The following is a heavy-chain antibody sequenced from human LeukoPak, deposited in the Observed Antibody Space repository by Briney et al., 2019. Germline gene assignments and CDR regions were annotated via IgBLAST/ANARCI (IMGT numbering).Heavy chain of an antibody. V-gene: IGHV4-59*12. CDR2: IHYSGST. CDR3: ARFPRLSSIAAQSLDP. J-gene: IGHJ5*02. Sequence: KPSETLSLTCTVSGGSISSYYWSWIRQPPGKGLEWIGYIHYSGSTNYNPSLKSRVTISVDTSKNQFSLKLSSVTAADTAVYYCARFPRLSSIAAQSLDPWGQGTLVTVSS. D-gene: IGHD6-6*01. CDR1: GGSISSYY.